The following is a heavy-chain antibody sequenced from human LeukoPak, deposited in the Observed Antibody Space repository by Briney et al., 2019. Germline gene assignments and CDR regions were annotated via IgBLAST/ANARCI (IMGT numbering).Heavy chain of an antibody. D-gene: IGHD5-24*01. CDR3: ARQGECLQYYYFDF. Sequence: GESLKTSCKGSGYNFTSDWIGWVRQMPGKGLEWMGIIYPGDSDTRYSPSFQGQVTISADKSISTAYLQWSSLKASDTAMYYCARQGECLQYYYFDFWGRRALVTVSS. CDR1: GYNFTSDW. V-gene: IGHV5-51*01. J-gene: IGHJ4*01. CDR2: IYPGDSDT.